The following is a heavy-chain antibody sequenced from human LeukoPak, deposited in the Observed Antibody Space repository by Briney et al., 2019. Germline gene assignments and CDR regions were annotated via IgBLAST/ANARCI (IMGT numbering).Heavy chain of an antibody. CDR2: ISYDGSNK. CDR1: GFTFSSYA. J-gene: IGHJ4*02. CDR3: ARSTASRREFDY. D-gene: IGHD2-2*01. V-gene: IGHV3-30-3*01. Sequence: GRSLRLSCAASGFTFSSYAMHWVRQAPGKGLEWVAVISYDGSNKYYADSVKGRFTISRDNSKNTLYLQTNSLRAEDTAVYYCARSTASRREFDYWGQGTLVTVSS.